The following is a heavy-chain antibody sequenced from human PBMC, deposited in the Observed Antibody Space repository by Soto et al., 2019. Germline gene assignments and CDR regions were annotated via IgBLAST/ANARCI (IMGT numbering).Heavy chain of an antibody. J-gene: IGHJ3*02. Sequence: QVQLVQSGAEVKKPGASVKVSCKASGYTFTSYGISWVRQAPGQGLEWMGWISAYNGNTNYAQKLQGRVTMTTDTTTSTDYMERRSLRSDDTAVYYCAGGGSYYEDGMQGAFDIWGQGTMVTVSS. V-gene: IGHV1-18*01. CDR2: ISAYNGNT. D-gene: IGHD1-26*01. CDR3: AGGGSYYEDGMQGAFDI. CDR1: GYTFTSYG.